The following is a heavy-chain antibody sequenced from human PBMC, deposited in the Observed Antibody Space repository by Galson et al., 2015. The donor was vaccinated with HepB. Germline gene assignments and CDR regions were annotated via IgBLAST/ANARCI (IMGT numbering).Heavy chain of an antibody. CDR1: GYTFTTYG. CDR2: ISVYNGNT. D-gene: IGHD1-26*01. J-gene: IGHJ4*02. CDR3: ARDRGYSGSYYGFDY. V-gene: IGHV1-18*04. Sequence: SCKASGYTFTTYGINWVRQAPGQGLEWMGWISVYNGNTNYAQKFQGRVTMTTDTSTSTAYMELKTLRSDDTAVYYCARDRGYSGSYYGFDYWGQGTLVTVSS.